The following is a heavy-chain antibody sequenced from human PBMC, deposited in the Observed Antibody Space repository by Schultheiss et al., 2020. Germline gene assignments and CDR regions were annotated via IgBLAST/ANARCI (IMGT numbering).Heavy chain of an antibody. CDR2: ISYDGSTK. Sequence: GGSLRLSCAASGFTFSSYAMHWVRQAPGKGLEWVAIISYDGSTKYYADSVKGRFTISRDNSKNTLYLQMNSLRAEDTAVYYCATSLDLTGENYWGQGTLVTVSS. J-gene: IGHJ4*02. D-gene: IGHD3-9*01. V-gene: IGHV3-30-3*01. CDR1: GFTFSSYA. CDR3: ATSLDLTGENY.